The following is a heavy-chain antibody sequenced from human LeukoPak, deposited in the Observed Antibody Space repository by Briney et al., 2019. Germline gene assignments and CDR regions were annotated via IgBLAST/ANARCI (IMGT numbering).Heavy chain of an antibody. V-gene: IGHV4-39*07. Sequence: SETLSLTCTVSGGLSSSTGYYWVWIRQPPGKGLEWIGSMFYSGSTYYNPSLKSRVTISVDTSKNQFSLNLSSVTAADTAVYYCARSQQLIRTFDSWGQGTLVTVSS. CDR1: GGLSSSTGYY. J-gene: IGHJ4*02. CDR2: MFYSGST. D-gene: IGHD6-13*01. CDR3: ARSQQLIRTFDS.